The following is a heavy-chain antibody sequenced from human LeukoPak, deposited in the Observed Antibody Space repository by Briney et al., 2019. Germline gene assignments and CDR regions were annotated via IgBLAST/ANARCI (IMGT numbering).Heavy chain of an antibody. V-gene: IGHV4-39*01. Sequence: SETLSLTCTVSGGSISSSTYYWGWIRQPPGKGLEWIGSIYYGRSTYSNSSLKSRATISVDTSKNQFYLKLSPVTAADTAVYYCASHPKTYGLTYYYYYYMDVWGKGTTVTISS. CDR1: GGSISSSTYY. J-gene: IGHJ6*03. CDR3: ASHPKTYGLTYYYYYYMDV. D-gene: IGHD3-16*01. CDR2: IYYGRST.